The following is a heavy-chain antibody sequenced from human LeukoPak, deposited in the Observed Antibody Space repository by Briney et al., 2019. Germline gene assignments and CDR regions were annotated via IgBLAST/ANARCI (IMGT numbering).Heavy chain of an antibody. CDR2: IYYSGST. Sequence: SETLSLTCTVSGGSISSSSYCWGWIRQPPGKGLEWIGSIYYSGSTYYNPSLKSRVTISVDTSKNQFSLKLSSVTAADTAVYYCARIVGAAHFDYWGQGTLVTVSS. J-gene: IGHJ4*02. D-gene: IGHD1-26*01. CDR3: ARIVGAAHFDY. CDR1: GGSISSSSYC. V-gene: IGHV4-39*01.